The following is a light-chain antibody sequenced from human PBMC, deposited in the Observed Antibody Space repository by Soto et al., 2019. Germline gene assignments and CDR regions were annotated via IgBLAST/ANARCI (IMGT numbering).Light chain of an antibody. CDR1: SGSVSTANN. Sequence: QAVVTQESSFSVSPGGTVTLTCGLISGSVSTANNPNWYQQTPGQAPRTLIYSTSTPSSGVPDRFSGSILGNKAALTIPGAQADDESDYYCALFMGNGISVFGTGTQLTVL. J-gene: IGLJ1*01. CDR3: ALFMGNGISV. CDR2: STS. V-gene: IGLV8-61*01.